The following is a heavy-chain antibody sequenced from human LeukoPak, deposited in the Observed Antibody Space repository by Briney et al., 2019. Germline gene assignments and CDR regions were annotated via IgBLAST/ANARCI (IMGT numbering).Heavy chain of an antibody. CDR1: GGTISSYY. D-gene: IGHD6-19*01. CDR2: IHYSGST. Sequence: PETRSLTCTVSGGTISSYYWNWIRQPPGKGLEWIGYIHYSGSTKYNPSLKSRVTISVDTSKNQFSLKLSSVTAADTAVYYCARWYSSGWAFDYWGHGTLASVSS. CDR3: ARWYSSGWAFDY. J-gene: IGHJ4*01. V-gene: IGHV4-59*08.